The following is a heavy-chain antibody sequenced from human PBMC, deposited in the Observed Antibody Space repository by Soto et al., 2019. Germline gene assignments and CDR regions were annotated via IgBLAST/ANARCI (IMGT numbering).Heavy chain of an antibody. J-gene: IGHJ4*02. CDR3: ARGWGAGSGSYYRFDY. D-gene: IGHD3-10*01. Sequence: PWETLSLTCTVSGGSISSYYWSWIRQPPGKGLEWIGYIYYSGSTNYNPSLKSRVTISVDTSKNQFSLKLSSVTAADTAVYYCARGWGAGSGSYYRFDYWGQGTLVTVSS. V-gene: IGHV4-59*01. CDR1: GGSISSYY. CDR2: IYYSGST.